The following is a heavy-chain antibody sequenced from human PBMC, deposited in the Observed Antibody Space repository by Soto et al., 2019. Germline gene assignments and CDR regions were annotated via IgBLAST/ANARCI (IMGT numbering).Heavy chain of an antibody. V-gene: IGHV1-3*01. Sequence: QVQLVQSGAEVKKPGASVKVSCKASGYTFTSYAMHWVRQAPGQRLEWMGWPNAGNGNTKYSQKFQGRVTITRDTPASTADIELSSLRSEDTAVYYCAGVPRYYLGDRWGRGTLGTVSS. CDR3: AGVPRYYLGDR. CDR2: PNAGNGNT. J-gene: IGHJ2*01. CDR1: GYTFTSYA. D-gene: IGHD2-21*01.